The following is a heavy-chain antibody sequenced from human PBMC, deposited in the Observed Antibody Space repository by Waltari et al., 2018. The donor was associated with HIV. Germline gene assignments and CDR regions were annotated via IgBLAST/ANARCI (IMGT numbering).Heavy chain of an antibody. D-gene: IGHD3-3*01. J-gene: IGHJ5*01. Sequence: QVHLVQSGAAVKKTGSSVRVSCQASGSAFVSHSFPWVRQAPGQGLEWMGRAIPMFGTANYARKFQGRVTITADKSTTTAYMELNGLRIDDTAVYYCASARETMGVDFDSWGQGTLVTVS. CDR2: AIPMFGTA. V-gene: IGHV1-69*08. CDR1: GSAFVSHS. CDR3: ASARETMGVDFDS.